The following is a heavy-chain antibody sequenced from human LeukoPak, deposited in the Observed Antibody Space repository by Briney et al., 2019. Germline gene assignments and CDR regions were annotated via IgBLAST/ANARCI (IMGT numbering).Heavy chain of an antibody. CDR1: GFSFSDYY. CDR2: ISSSGSTI. J-gene: IGHJ4*02. CDR3: ARVWSMVVTYDY. Sequence: GGSLRLSCAASGFSFSDYYMSWTRQAPGKGLEWVSYISSSGSTIYYADSVKGRFTISRDNAKNSLYLQMNSLRAEDTAVYYCARVWSMVVTYDYWGQGTLVTVSS. V-gene: IGHV3-11*04. D-gene: IGHD4/OR15-4a*01.